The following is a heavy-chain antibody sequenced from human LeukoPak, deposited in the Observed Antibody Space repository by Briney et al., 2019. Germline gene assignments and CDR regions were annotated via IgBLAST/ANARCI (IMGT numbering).Heavy chain of an antibody. Sequence: SQTLSLTCAISGDSVSSNSAAWNWIRQSPSRGLEWQGRTYYRSKWYNDYAVSVKSRITINPDTSKNQFSLQLNSVTPEDTAVYYCARVLAAAGINWFDPWGQGTLVTVSS. D-gene: IGHD6-13*01. CDR3: ARVLAAAGINWFDP. CDR1: GDSVSSNSAA. CDR2: TYYRSKWYN. V-gene: IGHV6-1*01. J-gene: IGHJ5*02.